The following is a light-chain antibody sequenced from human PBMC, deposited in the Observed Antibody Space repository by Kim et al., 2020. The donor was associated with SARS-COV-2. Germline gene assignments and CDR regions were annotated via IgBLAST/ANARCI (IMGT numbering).Light chain of an antibody. V-gene: IGKV1-39*01. CDR1: QSISSS. J-gene: IGKJ2*01. Sequence: SASVGDRVTITCRASQSISSSLNWYQQKPGKAPKLLIYAASSFQSGVPSRFSGSGSGTDFTLTISSLQPEDFATYYCQQSYSTPYTFGQGTKLEI. CDR3: QQSYSTPYT. CDR2: AAS.